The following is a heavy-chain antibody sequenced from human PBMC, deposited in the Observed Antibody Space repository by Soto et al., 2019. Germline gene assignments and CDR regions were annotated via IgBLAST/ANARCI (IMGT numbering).Heavy chain of an antibody. Sequence: QVQLVQSGAEVKKPGASVKVSCTASRYTFTRYAMHWVRQAPGQRLEWMGWINADDGDTSYSQKFQGRLTISSDTSASTAYMELSSLGSGDTAVYYCARDGRHTARNNYPYSLFDYWGQGTLVTVSS. CDR3: ARDGRHTARNNYPYSLFDY. CDR1: RYTFTRYA. D-gene: IGHD3-16*02. J-gene: IGHJ4*02. CDR2: INADDGDT. V-gene: IGHV1-3*01.